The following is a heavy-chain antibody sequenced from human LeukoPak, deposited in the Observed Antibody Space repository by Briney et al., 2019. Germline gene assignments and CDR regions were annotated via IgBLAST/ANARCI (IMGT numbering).Heavy chain of an antibody. CDR2: IYHSGST. CDR3: ARNPPYLALLDYFDY. CDR1: GYSISSGYY. Sequence: SETLSLTCTVSGYSISSGYYWGWIRQPPGKGLEWIGSIYHSGSTYYNPSLKSRVTISVDTSKNQFSLKLSSATAADTAVYYCARNPPYLALLDYFDYWGQGTLVTVSS. D-gene: IGHD2/OR15-2a*01. V-gene: IGHV4-38-2*02. J-gene: IGHJ4*02.